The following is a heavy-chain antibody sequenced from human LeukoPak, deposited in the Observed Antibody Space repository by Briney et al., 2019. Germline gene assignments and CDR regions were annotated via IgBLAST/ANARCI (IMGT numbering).Heavy chain of an antibody. J-gene: IGHJ4*02. CDR2: IRSNDYGGTT. Sequence: GRSLRLSCTASGFNFGEYAMSWVRQPRGKGLEWTGFIRSNDYGGTTDYAASVKGRFIISRDDSKRVAYLQMNSLKAEDTGVYYCTPESGDYWGQGTLVTVTS. D-gene: IGHD1-26*01. CDR1: GFNFGEYA. CDR3: TPESGDY. V-gene: IGHV3-49*04.